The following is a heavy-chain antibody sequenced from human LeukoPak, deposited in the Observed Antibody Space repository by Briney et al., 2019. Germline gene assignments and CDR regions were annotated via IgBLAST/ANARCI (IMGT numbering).Heavy chain of an antibody. D-gene: IGHD3-3*01. Sequence: QTLSLTCAVSGASISSGDFYWNWIRQPAGKGLEWIGRSYTSGSTDYSPSLQSRVTISLDTSKNQFSLKLRSVTAADSAMYYCAGGPDSAKAGYWGQGTLVAVSS. V-gene: IGHV4-61*02. CDR2: SYTSGST. CDR1: GASISSGDFY. CDR3: AGGPDSAKAGY. J-gene: IGHJ4*02.